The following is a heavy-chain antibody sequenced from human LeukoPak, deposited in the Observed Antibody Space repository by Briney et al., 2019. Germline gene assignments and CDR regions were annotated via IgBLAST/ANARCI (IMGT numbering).Heavy chain of an antibody. CDR3: ARQIGGLRLGEPRSY. CDR1: GFTFSSYA. J-gene: IGHJ4*02. CDR2: ISSSGGST. V-gene: IGHV3-23*01. Sequence: GGSLRLCCAASGFTFSSYAMSWVRQAPGKGLEWVSAISSSGGSTYHADPVKGRITITRDISKNTLYLQMSSLRAEDPAVYYCARQIGGLRLGEPRSYWGQGTLVTVSS. D-gene: IGHD3-16*01.